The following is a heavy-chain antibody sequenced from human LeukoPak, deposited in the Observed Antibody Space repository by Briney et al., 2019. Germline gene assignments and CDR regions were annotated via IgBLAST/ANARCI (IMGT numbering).Heavy chain of an antibody. CDR2: IYSCGST. D-gene: IGHD3-22*01. CDR1: GFTVSSNY. Sequence: GGSLRLSCAASGFTVSSNYMSWVRQAPGKGLEWVSVIYSCGSTYYADSVKGRFTISRDNAKNSLYLQMNSLRAEDTALYYCASSRYDSSGYYGIIGYWGQGTLVTVSS. V-gene: IGHV3-66*01. J-gene: IGHJ4*02. CDR3: ASSRYDSSGYYGIIGY.